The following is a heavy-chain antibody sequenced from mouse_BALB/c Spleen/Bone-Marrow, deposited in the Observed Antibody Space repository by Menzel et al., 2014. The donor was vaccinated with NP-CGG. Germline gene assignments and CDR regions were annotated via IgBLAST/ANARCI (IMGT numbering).Heavy chain of an antibody. CDR1: GYTSTSYW. V-gene: IGHV1-7*01. CDR3: ARSPHYYDLDY. CDR2: INPSTGYT. Sequence: QVQLQQSGAGLAKPGASVKVSCKASGYTSTSYWMHWVKQRPGQGLEWIGYINPSTGYTEYNQKFKDKATLTADKSSSTDYMQLSSLTSEDSAVYYCARSPHYYDLDYWGQGTTLTVSS. D-gene: IGHD1-2*01. J-gene: IGHJ2*01.